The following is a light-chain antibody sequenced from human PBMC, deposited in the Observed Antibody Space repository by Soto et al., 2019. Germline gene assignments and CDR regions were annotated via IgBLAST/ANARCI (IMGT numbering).Light chain of an antibody. J-gene: IGKJ4*01. CDR2: RAS. CDR3: EQYAAYPLS. CDR1: QRISTW. V-gene: IGKV1-5*03. Sequence: DIQMTQSPSTLSASVGDRVTITCRASQRISTWLAWYQQKPGKAPNLLMYRASILQTGVPSRFSDSGSGTELTLIISSLQPDDFATYYCEQYAAYPLSFGGGPKVEI.